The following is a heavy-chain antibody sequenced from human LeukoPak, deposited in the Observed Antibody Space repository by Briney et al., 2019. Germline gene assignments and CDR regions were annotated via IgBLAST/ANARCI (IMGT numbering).Heavy chain of an antibody. CDR2: IHSSGGT. V-gene: IGHV3-53*01. CDR1: GFTCSNNY. Sequence: GGSLRLSCAASGFTCSNNYVSWVRQAPGKGLEWVSAIHSSGGTYYADSVKGRFTISRDTSKNTLYLQINSLRVEDTAVYYCIVFGDSNHWGQGTLVTVSS. CDR3: IVFGDSNH. J-gene: IGHJ5*02. D-gene: IGHD4-17*01.